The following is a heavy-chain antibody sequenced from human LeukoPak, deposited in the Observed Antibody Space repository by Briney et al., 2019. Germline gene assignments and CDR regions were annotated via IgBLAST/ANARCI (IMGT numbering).Heavy chain of an antibody. CDR3: ARHKRTPRLYCSSTSCYMVYYYYYMDV. V-gene: IGHV4-34*01. CDR2: INHSGST. J-gene: IGHJ6*03. D-gene: IGHD2-2*02. CDR1: GGSFSGYY. Sequence: TSETLSLTCAVYGGSFSGYYWSWIRQPPGKGLEWIGEINHSGSTNYNPSLKSRVTISVDTSKNQFSLKLSSVTAADTAVYYCARHKRTPRLYCSSTSCYMVYYYYYMDVWGKGTTVTVSS.